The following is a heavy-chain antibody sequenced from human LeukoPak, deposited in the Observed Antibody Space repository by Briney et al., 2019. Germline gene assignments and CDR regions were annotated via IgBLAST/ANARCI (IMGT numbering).Heavy chain of an antibody. J-gene: IGHJ4*02. V-gene: IGHV4-59*01. CDR2: IHYSGST. Sequence: SETLSLTCTVSDDSISDYYRGWIRQPPGKGLEWIGYIHYSGSTNYNPSPQSRVTISVDTSRSHFSLKLSSATAADTAVYYCARGERLGPDFWGQGTLVTVSS. CDR3: ARGERLGPDF. CDR1: DDSISDYY. D-gene: IGHD1-1*01.